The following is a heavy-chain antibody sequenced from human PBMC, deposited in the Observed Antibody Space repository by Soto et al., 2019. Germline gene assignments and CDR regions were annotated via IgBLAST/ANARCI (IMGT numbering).Heavy chain of an antibody. CDR2: IYYSGST. CDR1: GGSISSGGYY. D-gene: IGHD6-13*01. J-gene: IGHJ4*02. CDR3: SRSFGVAAAGPFDY. V-gene: IGHV4-31*03. Sequence: QVQLQESGPGLVKPSQTLSLTCTVSGGSISSGGYYWSWIRQQPGKGLEWIGYIYYSGSTYYNPSLAGRATISVATSKNQSSLQLSSVTAADTAVYYWSRSFGVAAAGPFDYGGQGTLVTVSS.